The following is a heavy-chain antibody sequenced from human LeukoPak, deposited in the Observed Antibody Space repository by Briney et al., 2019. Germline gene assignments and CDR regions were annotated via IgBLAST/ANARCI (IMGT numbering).Heavy chain of an antibody. CDR1: GFAFSSYW. CDR3: ARGYDSGGYY. J-gene: IGHJ4*02. Sequence: GGSLRLSCVASGFAFSSYWMSWVRQAPGKGLEWVSIIYSGGTTYYTDSVKGRFTISRDNSKNTLYLQMNSLRAEDTAVYYCARGYDSGGYYWGQGTLVTVSS. D-gene: IGHD3-22*01. V-gene: IGHV3-66*01. CDR2: IYSGGTT.